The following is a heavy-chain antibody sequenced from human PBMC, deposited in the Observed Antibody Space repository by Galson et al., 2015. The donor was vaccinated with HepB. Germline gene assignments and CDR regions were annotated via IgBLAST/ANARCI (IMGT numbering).Heavy chain of an antibody. CDR2: ISYDGSNK. J-gene: IGHJ4*02. CDR3: AKDWAAAGTPQFPF. D-gene: IGHD6-13*01. Sequence: SLRLSCAASGFTFSSYGMHWVRQAPGKGLEWVAVISYDGSNKYYADSVKGRFTISRDNSKNTLYLQMNSLRAEDTAVHYCAKDWAAAGTPQFPFWGQGTLVTVSS. CDR1: GFTFSSYG. V-gene: IGHV3-30*18.